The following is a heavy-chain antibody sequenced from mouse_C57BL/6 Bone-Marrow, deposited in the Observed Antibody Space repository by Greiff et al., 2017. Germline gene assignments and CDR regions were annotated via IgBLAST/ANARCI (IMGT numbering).Heavy chain of an antibody. J-gene: IGHJ4*01. CDR2: IGTGDGGT. Sequence: EVQLQQSGAGLVRPGASVKLSCAASGFNIKDDYMYWVQQTPEQSLEWVGCIGTGDGGTEYASKVQGRSTISADTSSNTAYLQLSSLTSEDTAVYYGTTEGIQLNSAVVFPMDYWGQGTSVTVSS. CDR1: GFNIKDDY. V-gene: IGHV14-4*01. CDR3: TTEGIQLNSAVVFPMDY. D-gene: IGHD1-1*01.